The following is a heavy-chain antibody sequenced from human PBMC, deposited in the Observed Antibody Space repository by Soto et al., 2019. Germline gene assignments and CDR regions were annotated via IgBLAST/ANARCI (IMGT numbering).Heavy chain of an antibody. J-gene: IGHJ6*02. V-gene: IGHV1-18*01. D-gene: IGHD3-16*01. CDR3: AMVDVYVTPSPQDV. CDR1: GYSFTRYG. Sequence: QVHLVQSRAEVKTPGASVKVSCKASGYSFTRYGIAWARQAPGQGLEWMGWINTYNGNTNYAQNRQGRVTLTTDTSTSTAYMERTSLRSNDTAIYYCAMVDVYVTPSPQDVWGQGTTVIVSS. CDR2: INTYNGNT.